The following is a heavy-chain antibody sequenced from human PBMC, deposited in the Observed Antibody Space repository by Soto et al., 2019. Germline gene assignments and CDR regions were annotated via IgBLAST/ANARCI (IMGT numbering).Heavy chain of an antibody. D-gene: IGHD2-15*01. Sequence: QVQLVESGGGVVQPGRSLRLSCAASGFTFSSYGMHWVRQAPGKGLEWVAVIWYDGSNKYYADSVKGRFTISRDNSKNTLYLQMNSLRAEDTAVYYCAREHKLLLPSFRHAEYFQHWGQGTLVTVSS. CDR3: AREHKLLLPSFRHAEYFQH. CDR1: GFTFSSYG. CDR2: IWYDGSNK. V-gene: IGHV3-33*01. J-gene: IGHJ1*01.